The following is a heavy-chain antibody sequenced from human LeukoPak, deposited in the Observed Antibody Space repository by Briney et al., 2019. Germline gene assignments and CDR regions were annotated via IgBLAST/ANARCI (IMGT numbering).Heavy chain of an antibody. J-gene: IGHJ4*02. V-gene: IGHV1-46*01. Sequence: ASVKVSCKASGYTFTSYWMHWVRQAPGQGLEWMGVINPSGDSTLYAQTFQGRVSMTRDTSTSTLYVELSSLRSEDTAVYYCARDSSGGWLTVDYWGQGTLVTVSS. CDR2: INPSGDST. D-gene: IGHD3-16*01. CDR1: GYTFTSYW. CDR3: ARDSSGGWLTVDY.